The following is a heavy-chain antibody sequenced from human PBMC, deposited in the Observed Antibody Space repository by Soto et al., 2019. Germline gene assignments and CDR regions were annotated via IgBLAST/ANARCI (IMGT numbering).Heavy chain of an antibody. CDR3: AREYGYFGVAEYFQH. CDR1: GFTFSSYA. J-gene: IGHJ1*01. V-gene: IGHV3-30-3*01. Sequence: QVQLVESGGGVVQPGRSLRLSCAASGFTFSSYAMHWVRQAPGKGLEWVAVISYDGSNKYYADSVKGRFTISRDNSKNTLYLQMNSLRAEDTAVYYCAREYGYFGVAEYFQHWGQGTLVTVSS. CDR2: ISYDGSNK. D-gene: IGHD6-25*01.